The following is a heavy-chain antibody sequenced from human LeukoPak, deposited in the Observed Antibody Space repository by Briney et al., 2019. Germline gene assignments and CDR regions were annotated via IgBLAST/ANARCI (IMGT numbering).Heavy chain of an antibody. CDR3: AAVVPAVMGYFDY. CDR1: GGTFISYA. D-gene: IGHD2-2*01. CDR2: IIPIFGTA. V-gene: IGHV1-69*13. J-gene: IGHJ4*02. Sequence: SVKVSCKASGGTFISYALSWVRQAPGQGLEWMGGIIPIFGTANYAQKFQGRVTITADESTSTAYMELSSLRSEDTAVYYCAAVVPAVMGYFDYWGQGTLVTVSS.